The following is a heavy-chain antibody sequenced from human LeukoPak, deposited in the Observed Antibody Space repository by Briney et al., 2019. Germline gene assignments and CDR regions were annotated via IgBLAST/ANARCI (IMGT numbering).Heavy chain of an antibody. CDR2: SNTNTGNP. CDR3: NPTAKMAHFDY. Sequence: ASVKVSCKASGYTFTSYAMNWVRQAPGQGLEWMGWSNTNTGNPTYAQGCTGRFVFSFDTSVSTAYLQISSLKAEDPAVYYCNPTAKMAHFDYWGQGTLVTVSS. V-gene: IGHV7-4-1*02. CDR1: GYTFTSYA. J-gene: IGHJ4*02. D-gene: IGHD5-24*01.